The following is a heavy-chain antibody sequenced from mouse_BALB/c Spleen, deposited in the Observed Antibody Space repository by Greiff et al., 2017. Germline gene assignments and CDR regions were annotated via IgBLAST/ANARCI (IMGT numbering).Heavy chain of an antibody. V-gene: IGHV6-6*02. J-gene: IGHJ3*01. Sequence: EVQLVESGGGLVQPGGSMKLSCVASGFTFSNYWMNWVRQSPEKGLEWVAEIRLKSNNYATHYAESVKGRFTISRDDSKSSVYLQMNNLRAEDTGIYDCTRREDDGYSQFAYWGQGTLVTVSA. CDR1: GFTFSNYW. CDR3: TRREDDGYSQFAY. D-gene: IGHD2-3*01. CDR2: IRLKSNNYAT.